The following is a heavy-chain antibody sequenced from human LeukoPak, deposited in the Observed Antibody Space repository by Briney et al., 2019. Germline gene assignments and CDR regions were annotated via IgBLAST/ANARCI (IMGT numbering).Heavy chain of an antibody. D-gene: IGHD2-2*01. CDR1: GYRFTRNW. V-gene: IGHV5-51*01. J-gene: IGHJ4*02. CDR3: ARRQGCSSTSCPPDY. CDR2: IYPGDSDT. Sequence: GESLKISCKGSGYRFTRNWIGWVRQMPGKGLEWMGSIYPGDSDTRYSPSFQGQVTMSADKSINTAYLQWSSLKASDTAMYYCARRQGCSSTSCPPDYWGQGTLVTVSS.